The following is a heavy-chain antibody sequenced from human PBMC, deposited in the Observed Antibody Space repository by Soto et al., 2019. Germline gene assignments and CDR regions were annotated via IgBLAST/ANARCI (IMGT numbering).Heavy chain of an antibody. CDR1: GGSFSGYY. V-gene: IGHV4-34*01. CDR3: ARVEGVVVITKPYYYYYGMDV. D-gene: IGHD3-22*01. Sequence: QVQLQQWGAGLLKPSETLSLTCAVYGGSFSGYYWSWIRQPPGKGLEWIGEINHSGSTNYNPSLKGRVTIAVDTSKNQFSLKLSSVTAADTAVYYCARVEGVVVITKPYYYYYGMDVWGQGTTVTVSS. CDR2: INHSGST. J-gene: IGHJ6*02.